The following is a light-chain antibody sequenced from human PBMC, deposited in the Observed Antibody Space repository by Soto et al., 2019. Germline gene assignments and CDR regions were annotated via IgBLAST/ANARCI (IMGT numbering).Light chain of an antibody. Sequence: DIQMTQSPSTLSASVGDRVTITCRASQSVSSWLAWYQEKPGKAPKLLIYKASTLESGVPSRFSGSGYGTEFTLSISSLQPDDFATYYCQHYRSYSWTFGQGTKVEIK. CDR3: QHYRSYSWT. J-gene: IGKJ1*01. CDR1: QSVSSW. CDR2: KAS. V-gene: IGKV1-5*03.